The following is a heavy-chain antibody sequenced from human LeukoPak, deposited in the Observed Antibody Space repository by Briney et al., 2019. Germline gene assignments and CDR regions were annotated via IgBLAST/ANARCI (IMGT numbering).Heavy chain of an antibody. J-gene: IGHJ4*02. Sequence: ASVKVSCKASGYTFTSYGISWVRQAPGQGLEWMGWISAYNGNTNYAQKLQGRVTMTTDKSTSTAYMELRSLRSDDTAVYYCARDMGYCGGDCYWDYWGQGTLVTVSS. CDR2: ISAYNGNT. CDR1: GYTFTSYG. D-gene: IGHD2-21*02. V-gene: IGHV1-18*01. CDR3: ARDMGYCGGDCYWDY.